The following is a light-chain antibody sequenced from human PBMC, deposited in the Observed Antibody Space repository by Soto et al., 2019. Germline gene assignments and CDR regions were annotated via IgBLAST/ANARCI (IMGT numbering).Light chain of an antibody. V-gene: IGLV2-14*01. CDR3: SSYTSSSTLV. Sequence: QSVLTQPVSVSGSPGQSITISCTGTSSDVGGYNYVSWYQQHPGKAPKLMIYDVCNRPSGVSNRFSGSKSGNTASLTISGLQAEDEADYYCSSYTSSSTLVFGGGTKLTVL. CDR2: DVC. CDR1: SSDVGGYNY. J-gene: IGLJ2*01.